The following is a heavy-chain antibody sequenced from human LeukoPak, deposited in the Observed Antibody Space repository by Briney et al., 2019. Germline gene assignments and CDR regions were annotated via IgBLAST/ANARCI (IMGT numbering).Heavy chain of an antibody. CDR1: IGSVTSYY. CDR3: ARGTWSRVFDM. D-gene: IGHD1-1*01. CDR2: LQYSGST. V-gene: IGHV4-59*02. J-gene: IGHJ3*02. Sequence: SETLSLTCTVSIGSVTSYYWNWIRQAPGKGLECIGSLQYSGSTYYNPSLKSRVPISVDPSKNQLSLNLTSVTAADTAVYYCARGTWSRVFDMWGQGTMVTVSS.